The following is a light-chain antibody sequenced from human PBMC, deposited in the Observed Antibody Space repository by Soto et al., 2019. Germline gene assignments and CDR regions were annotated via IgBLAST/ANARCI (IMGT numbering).Light chain of an antibody. CDR1: SGNIASSY. Sequence: NFMLTQPHSVSESPGKTVTISCTRSSGNIASSYVQWYQQRPGSAPTTVIYEDDQRPSGVPHRFSASIDRSSNSASLTISELRTEDEADYYCQSYYSDNYVFGPGTKVTVL. V-gene: IGLV6-57*04. J-gene: IGLJ1*01. CDR3: QSYYSDNYV. CDR2: EDD.